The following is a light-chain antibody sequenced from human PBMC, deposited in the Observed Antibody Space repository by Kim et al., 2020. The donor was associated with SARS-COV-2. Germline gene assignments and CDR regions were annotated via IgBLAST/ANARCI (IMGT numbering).Light chain of an antibody. Sequence: DIQMTQSPSTLSASVGDRVTITCRASQSISSWLAWYEQKPGKAPKLLIYDASTLESGVPSRFSGRGSGTEFTLTISSLQPDDFATYYYQQFNSYPWTFGQGTKVDIK. V-gene: IGKV1-5*01. CDR1: QSISSW. CDR2: DAS. J-gene: IGKJ1*01. CDR3: QQFNSYPWT.